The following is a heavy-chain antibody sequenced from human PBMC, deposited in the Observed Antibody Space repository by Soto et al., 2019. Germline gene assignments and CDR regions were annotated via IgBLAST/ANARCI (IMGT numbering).Heavy chain of an antibody. CDR3: ARCSLVVVPAPGFDP. V-gene: IGHV4-31*03. J-gene: IGHJ5*02. D-gene: IGHD2-2*01. CDR1: GGSISSGGYY. CDR2: IYYSGTT. Sequence: SATLSLTCTVSGGSISSGGYYWSWIRQHPGKGLEWIGYIYYSGTTYYNPSLKSRVTISVDTSKNQFSLKLSSVSAADTALYYCARCSLVVVPAPGFDPWGRGTLVTVSS.